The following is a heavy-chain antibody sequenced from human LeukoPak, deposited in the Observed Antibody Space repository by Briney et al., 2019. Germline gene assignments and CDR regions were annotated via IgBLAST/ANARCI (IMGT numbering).Heavy chain of an antibody. Sequence: GESLKISCRASGYIFTNYWIAWVRQMPGKGLEWMGIIYPGDSDTRYSPSFQGQVTISADKSISTAYLQWSSLKASDTAMYYCARQYGSGSYLGFDYWGQGTLVTVSS. CDR3: ARQYGSGSYLGFDY. CDR2: IYPGDSDT. D-gene: IGHD3-10*01. J-gene: IGHJ4*02. CDR1: GYIFTNYW. V-gene: IGHV5-51*01.